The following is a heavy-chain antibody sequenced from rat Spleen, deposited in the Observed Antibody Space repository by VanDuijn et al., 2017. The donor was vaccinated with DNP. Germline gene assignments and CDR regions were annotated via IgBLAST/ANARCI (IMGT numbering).Heavy chain of an antibody. CDR3: TKDRLWGAMDA. Sequence: EVQLVETGGGLVQPGRSLKLSCVASGFTFSTYWMFWIRQAPGKGLEWVTSINADGGSTYYPDSVKGRFTISRDNAENTVYLQMNSLRSEDTATYYCTKDRLWGAMDAWGQGTSVTVSS. CDR1: GFTFSTYW. CDR2: INADGGST. V-gene: IGHV5-58*01. D-gene: IGHD5-1*01. J-gene: IGHJ4*01.